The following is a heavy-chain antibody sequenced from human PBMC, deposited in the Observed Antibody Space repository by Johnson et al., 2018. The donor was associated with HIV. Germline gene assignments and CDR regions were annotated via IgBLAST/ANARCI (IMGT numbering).Heavy chain of an antibody. D-gene: IGHD5-12*01. CDR1: GFTFNTYA. Sequence: QMQLVESGGGVVQPGGSLRLSCAASGFTFNTYAMHWVRQAPGKGLEWVAVISFDGKNKFYADSVKGRFTISRDNSRNTLYLQMNSLRPEDTAVYYCASGDDDGFWGRGTLVTVSS. CDR2: ISFDGKNK. CDR3: ASGDDDGF. J-gene: IGHJ4*03. V-gene: IGHV3-30*04.